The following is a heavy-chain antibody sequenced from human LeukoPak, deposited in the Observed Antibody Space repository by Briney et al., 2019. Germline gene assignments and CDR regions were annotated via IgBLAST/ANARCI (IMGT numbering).Heavy chain of an antibody. CDR3: AKATYSTSPGYYFDY. CDR2: ISSSGSYT. D-gene: IGHD6-6*01. Sequence: GGSLRLSCAASGFTFSDYYMSWIRQAPGKGLEWISYISSSGSYTIYADSVKGRFTISRDNAKNSLYLQMNSLRAEDTAVYYCAKATYSTSPGYYFDYWGQGTLVTVSS. J-gene: IGHJ4*02. V-gene: IGHV3-11*06. CDR1: GFTFSDYY.